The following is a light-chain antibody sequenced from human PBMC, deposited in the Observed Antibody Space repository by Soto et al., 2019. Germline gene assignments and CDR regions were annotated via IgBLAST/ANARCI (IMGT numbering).Light chain of an antibody. CDR1: QSISSW. J-gene: IGKJ1*01. CDR3: QQYNSYWT. Sequence: QMTQSPSTLSASVGDRVTITCRASQSISSWLAWYQQKPGKAPKLLIYDASSLESGVPSRFSGRGSGTEFTPTISSLQPDDFATYYCQQYNSYWTFGQGTKVDIK. V-gene: IGKV1-5*01. CDR2: DAS.